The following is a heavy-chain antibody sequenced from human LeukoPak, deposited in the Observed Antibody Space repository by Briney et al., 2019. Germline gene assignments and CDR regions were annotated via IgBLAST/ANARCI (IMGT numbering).Heavy chain of an antibody. CDR2: IYYSGST. J-gene: IGHJ6*02. CDR3: ARTSYYYGMDV. CDR1: GGSISSSSYY. V-gene: IGHV4-39*01. Sequence: SETLSLTCTVSGGSISSSSYYWGWIRQPPGKGLEWIGSIYYSGSTYYNPSLKSRVTISVDTSKNQFSLKLSSVTAADTAVYYCARTSYYYGMDVWGQGTAVTVSS.